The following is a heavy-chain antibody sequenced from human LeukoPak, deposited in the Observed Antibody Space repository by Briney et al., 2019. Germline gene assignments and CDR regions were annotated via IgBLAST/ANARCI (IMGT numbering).Heavy chain of an antibody. Sequence: ASVTVSCKASGYTFTGYYMHWVRQAPGQGLEWMGWINPNSGGTNYAQKFQGRVTMTRDTSISTAHMELSRLRSDDTAVYYCARVNVHRRSIAAAPNWFDPWGQGTLVTVSS. D-gene: IGHD6-13*01. CDR3: ARVNVHRRSIAAAPNWFDP. J-gene: IGHJ5*02. CDR1: GYTFTGYY. CDR2: INPNSGGT. V-gene: IGHV1-2*02.